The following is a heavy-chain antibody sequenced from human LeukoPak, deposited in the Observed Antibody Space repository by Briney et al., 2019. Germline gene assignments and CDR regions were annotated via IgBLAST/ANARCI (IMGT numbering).Heavy chain of an antibody. J-gene: IGHJ3*02. CDR1: GFTISSYY. V-gene: IGHV3-21*04. Sequence: GGSLRLSCAASGFTISSYYMAWVRQAPGKGLEWVSSISSSSSYIYYADSVKGRFTISRDNAKNSLYLQMNSLRAEDTAVYYCARDGVAVAGIKGHAFDIWGQGTMVTVSS. CDR2: ISSSSSYI. D-gene: IGHD6-19*01. CDR3: ARDGVAVAGIKGHAFDI.